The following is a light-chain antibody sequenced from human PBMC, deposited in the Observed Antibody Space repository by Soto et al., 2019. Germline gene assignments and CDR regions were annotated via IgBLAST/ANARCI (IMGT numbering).Light chain of an antibody. V-gene: IGKV3-20*01. CDR2: GAS. CDR3: QQYGTSPLT. Sequence: EIVLTQSPGTLSLSPGERATLSCRASQSVSRSYLAWYQQKPGQAPRLLINGASSRATGSPDWFSGSGSGTDFTLTITRLEPEDFAVDYCQQYGTSPLTFGQGTKVEIK. CDR1: QSVSRSY. J-gene: IGKJ1*01.